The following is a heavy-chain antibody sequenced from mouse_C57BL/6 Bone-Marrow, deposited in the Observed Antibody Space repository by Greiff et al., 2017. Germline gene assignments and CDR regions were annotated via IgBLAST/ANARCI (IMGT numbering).Heavy chain of an antibody. CDR3: AREPFTTVVARGFAY. V-gene: IGHV1-64*01. D-gene: IGHD1-1*01. J-gene: IGHJ3*01. Sequence: VQLQQPGAELVKPGASVKLSCKASGYTFTSYWMHWVKQRPRQGLEWIGMIHPNSGSTNYNEKFKSKATLTVDKSSSTAYMQLSSLTSEDSAVYYCAREPFTTVVARGFAYWGQGTLVTVSA. CDR1: GYTFTSYW. CDR2: IHPNSGST.